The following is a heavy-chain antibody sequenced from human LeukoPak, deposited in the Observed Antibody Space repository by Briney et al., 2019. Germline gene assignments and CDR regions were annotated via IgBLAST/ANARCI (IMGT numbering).Heavy chain of an antibody. CDR3: ARMKYCSSTSCWADFDY. D-gene: IGHD2-2*01. V-gene: IGHV3-21*01. J-gene: IGHJ4*02. CDR1: GFTFSSYS. Sequence: GGSLRLSCAASGFTFSSYSMNWVRQAPGKGLEWVSSISSSSSYIYYADSVKGRFTISRDNAKNPLYLQMNSLRAEDTAVYYCARMKYCSSTSCWADFDYWGQGTLVTVSS. CDR2: ISSSSSYI.